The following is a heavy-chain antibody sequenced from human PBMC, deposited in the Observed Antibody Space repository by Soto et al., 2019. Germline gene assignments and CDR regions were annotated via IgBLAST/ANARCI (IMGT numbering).Heavy chain of an antibody. D-gene: IGHD3-22*01. V-gene: IGHV3-21*01. CDR1: GFTFSSYS. CDR2: ISSSSSYI. J-gene: IGHJ4*02. CDR3: ARDQYYDSSGYPFDY. Sequence: PGGSLRLSCAASGFTFSSYSMNWVRQAPGRGLEWVSSISSSSSYIYYADSVKGRFTISRDNAKNSLYLQMNSLRAEDTAVYYCARDQYYDSSGYPFDYWGQGTLVTVSS.